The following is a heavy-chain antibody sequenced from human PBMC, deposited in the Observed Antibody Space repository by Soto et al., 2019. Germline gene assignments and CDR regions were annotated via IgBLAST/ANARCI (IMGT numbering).Heavy chain of an antibody. CDR1: AGSINYGCDY. V-gene: IGHV4-31*03. CDR2: IHDSGRT. CDR3: ARGFRLVVKAALPGYYYGMDV. Sequence: ILALPCTVSAGSINYGCDYWTWFHQHPGKGLEWIGYIHDSGRTYYNPSLKSRVTISADTSQDQFSLKVYSVTAADTAVYYCARGFRLVVKAALPGYYYGMDVWGQGTTVTVSS. J-gene: IGHJ6*02. D-gene: IGHD3-16*01.